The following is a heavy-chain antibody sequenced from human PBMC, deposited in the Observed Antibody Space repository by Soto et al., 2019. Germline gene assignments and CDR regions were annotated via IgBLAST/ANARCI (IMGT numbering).Heavy chain of an antibody. CDR2: ISYDGTNK. CDR1: GFTFSTCG. Sequence: QVQLVESGGGEVQPGRSLTISCAASGFTFSTCGMHWVRQAPGKGLECVAVISYDGTNKFYADSVKGRFTISRDNFKNTLTLLMNSLRADDTAVYSCAKDLQSYGDYDYYCYGMDVWGLGTRVTVSS. D-gene: IGHD4-17*01. CDR3: AKDLQSYGDYDYYCYGMDV. J-gene: IGHJ6*02. V-gene: IGHV3-30*18.